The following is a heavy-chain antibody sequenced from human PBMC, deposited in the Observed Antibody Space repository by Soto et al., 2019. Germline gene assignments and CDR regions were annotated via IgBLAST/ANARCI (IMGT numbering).Heavy chain of an antibody. CDR1: GGSLSSYY. CDR2: AFYTGVT. V-gene: IGHV4-59*01. J-gene: IGHJ4*02. D-gene: IGHD6-13*01. Sequence: SETPSLTCAVSGGSLSSYYWTWVRQSPGEALEWIGYAFYTGVTKYNPSLNSRLTISMDTSKNLLSLRLTSVTAADTALYYCARGAAGIATFDYWGQGILVTVSS. CDR3: ARGAAGIATFDY.